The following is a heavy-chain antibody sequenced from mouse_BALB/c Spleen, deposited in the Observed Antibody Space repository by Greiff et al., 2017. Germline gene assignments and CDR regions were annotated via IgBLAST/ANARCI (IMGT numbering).Heavy chain of an antibody. J-gene: IGHJ4*01. V-gene: IGHV5-6-5*01. Sequence: EVKVVESGGGLVKPGGSLKLSCAASGFTFSSYAMSWVRQTPEKRLEWVASISSGGSTYYPDSVKGRFTISRDNARNILYLQMSSLRSEDTAMYYCARGGGNYGMDYWGQGTSVTVSS. D-gene: IGHD2-1*01. CDR1: GFTFSSYA. CDR3: ARGGGNYGMDY. CDR2: ISSGGST.